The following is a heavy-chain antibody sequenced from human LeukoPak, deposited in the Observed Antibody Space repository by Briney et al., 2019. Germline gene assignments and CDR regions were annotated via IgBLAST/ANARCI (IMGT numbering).Heavy chain of an antibody. D-gene: IGHD6-19*01. CDR1: GFTFSNYA. Sequence: GGSLRLSCTGSGFTFSNYAMSWVRQAPGKGLEWVSAISGSGGSTYYADSVKGRFTISRDNSKNTLYLQMNSLRAEDTAVYYCAKTISSGWYWYYYYYYGMDVWGQGTTVTVSS. CDR2: ISGSGGST. V-gene: IGHV3-23*01. CDR3: AKTISSGWYWYYYYYYGMDV. J-gene: IGHJ6*02.